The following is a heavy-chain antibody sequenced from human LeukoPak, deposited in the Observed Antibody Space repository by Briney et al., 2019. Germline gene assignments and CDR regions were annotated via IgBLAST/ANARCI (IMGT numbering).Heavy chain of an antibody. CDR1: GGSISSYY. D-gene: IGHD3-10*01. J-gene: IGHJ4*02. V-gene: IGHV4-59*01. CDR2: IYYSGST. CDR3: ARGLSGSYYC. Sequence: SETLSLTCTVSGGSISSYYWSWIRQPPGKGLEWIGYIYYSGSTNYNPSLKSRVTISVVTSKNQFPRKLSSVTAADTAVYYCARGLSGSYYCWGQGTLVAVSS.